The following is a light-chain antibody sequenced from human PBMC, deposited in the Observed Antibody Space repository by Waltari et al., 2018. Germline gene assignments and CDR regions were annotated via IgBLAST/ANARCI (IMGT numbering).Light chain of an antibody. V-gene: IGKV1D-13*01. CDR3: QHHDNLLFT. Sequence: AIQFTQSPSSLSASVGHRITITCRASQDIASALAWYVQKPGKAPQLLIYDASTLESGVPSRFSGSGSGTHFTFAISSLQPEDIATYYCQHHDNLLFTFGQGTKLEI. CDR2: DAS. CDR1: QDIASA. J-gene: IGKJ2*01.